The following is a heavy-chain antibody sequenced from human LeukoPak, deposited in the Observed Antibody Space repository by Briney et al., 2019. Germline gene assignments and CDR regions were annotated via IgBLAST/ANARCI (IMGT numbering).Heavy chain of an antibody. CDR1: GGSISSGSYY. V-gene: IGHV4-61*02. D-gene: IGHD6-19*01. Sequence: SETLSLTCTVSGGSISSGSYYWSWIRQPAGKGLEWIGRIYTSGSTNYNPSLKSRVTISVDTSKNQFSLKLSSVTAADTAVYYCAGFSIAVAGTLGLFGYWGQGTLVTVSS. J-gene: IGHJ4*02. CDR2: IYTSGST. CDR3: AGFSIAVAGTLGLFGY.